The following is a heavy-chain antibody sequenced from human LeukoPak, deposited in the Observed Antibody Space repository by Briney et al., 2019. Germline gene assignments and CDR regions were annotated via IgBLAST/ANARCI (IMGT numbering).Heavy chain of an antibody. V-gene: IGHV3-23*01. CDR3: AKNHRLTDTAMVLLDY. D-gene: IGHD5-18*01. CDR2: ISGSGGST. CDR1: GFTFSSYA. Sequence: GGSLRLSCAASGFTFSSYAMSWVRQAPGKGLEWVSAISGSGGSTYYADSVKGRFTISRDNSKNTLYLQMNSLRAEDTAVYYCAKNHRLTDTAMVLLDYWGQGTLVTVSS. J-gene: IGHJ4*02.